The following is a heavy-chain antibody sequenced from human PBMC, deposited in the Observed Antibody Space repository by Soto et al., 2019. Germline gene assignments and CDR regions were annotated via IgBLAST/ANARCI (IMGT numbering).Heavy chain of an antibody. D-gene: IGHD3-22*01. CDR2: IIPIIGTA. J-gene: IGHJ4*01. V-gene: IGHV1-69*01. CDR3: SRVGSGYVWFNQF. Sequence: QEQLVQSGAEVKKPGSSVKVSCKASGGIFSSYAISWVRQAPGQGLEWMGGIIPIIGTANYAQKFHGRVTITGDESATIAYMHLSSLKTEDTALYYGSRVGSGYVWFNQFWGQGTLMTVS. CDR1: GGIFSSYA.